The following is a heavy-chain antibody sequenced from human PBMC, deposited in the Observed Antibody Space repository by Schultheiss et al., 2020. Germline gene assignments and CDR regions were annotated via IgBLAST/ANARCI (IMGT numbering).Heavy chain of an antibody. CDR2: ISSSGSTI. D-gene: IGHD3-3*01. CDR1: GFTFSDYY. J-gene: IGHJ6*03. V-gene: IGHV3-11*01. CDR3: ASSPRITIFGVVMTYRHYMDV. Sequence: GGSLRLFCAAAGFTFSDYYMSWIRQAPGKGLEWVSYISSSGSTIYYADSVKGRFTISRDNAKNSLYLQMNSLRAEDTAVYYCASSPRITIFGVVMTYRHYMDVWGKGTTVTVSS.